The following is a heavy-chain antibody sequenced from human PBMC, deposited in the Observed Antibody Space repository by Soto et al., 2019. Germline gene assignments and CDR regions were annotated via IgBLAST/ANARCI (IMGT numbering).Heavy chain of an antibody. V-gene: IGHV1-46*01. Sequence: QVQLMQSGAEVKKPGASVKVACKTSGFTFSKYYMHWLRQVPGQGLEWVGVINPSGRTTSYAQKFLGRVTVTRDASTATVYLELSSLRSGDTAVYYCARDLDVTTVTTSFDSWGQGTLVTVSS. J-gene: IGHJ4*02. CDR1: GFTFSKYY. D-gene: IGHD4-17*01. CDR2: INPSGRTT. CDR3: ARDLDVTTVTTSFDS.